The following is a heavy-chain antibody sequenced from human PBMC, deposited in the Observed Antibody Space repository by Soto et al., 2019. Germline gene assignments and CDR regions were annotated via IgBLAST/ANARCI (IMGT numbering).Heavy chain of an antibody. J-gene: IGHJ6*02. CDR3: ARDGFWSGYPYYYGMDV. Sequence: EASVQVSCKASGYTFTSYGISWVRQAPGQGLEWMGWISAYNGNTNYAQKLQGRVTMTTDTSTSTAYMELRSLRSDDTAVYYCARDGFWSGYPYYYGMDVWGQGTTVTVSS. CDR1: GYTFTSYG. V-gene: IGHV1-18*01. CDR2: ISAYNGNT. D-gene: IGHD3-3*01.